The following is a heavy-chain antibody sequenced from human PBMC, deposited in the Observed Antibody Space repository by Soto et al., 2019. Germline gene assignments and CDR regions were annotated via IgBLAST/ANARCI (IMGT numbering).Heavy chain of an antibody. D-gene: IGHD6-19*01. CDR3: ARVEGYSSGLGARGMDG. Sequence: QVQLVQSGAEVKKPGASVKVSCKASGYTFTSYYMHWVRQAPGQGLEWMGIINPSGGSTSYAQKCQGRVTRTRDTSTSTVYVEPSSLGSEDTAVYYCARVEGYSSGLGARGMDGWGQGTTVTVSS. CDR1: GYTFTSYY. CDR2: INPSGGST. V-gene: IGHV1-46*03. J-gene: IGHJ6*02.